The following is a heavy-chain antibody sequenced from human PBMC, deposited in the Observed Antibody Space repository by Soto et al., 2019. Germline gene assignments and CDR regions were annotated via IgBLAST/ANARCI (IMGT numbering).Heavy chain of an antibody. D-gene: IGHD5-12*01. V-gene: IGHV3-33*06. CDR1: GFSFENYA. CDR3: ANLWGDGYNLGQDYNGMDV. CDR2: IWYDGRLQ. Sequence: QVQMVESGGGVVQPGRSLRLSCAASGFSFENYAMHWVRQAPGRGLAWVPIIWYDGRLQYYAAAVKGRFTISRDNSKNTLYLEMNRLRAEDTAVYYCANLWGDGYNLGQDYNGMDVWGQGTTVIVSS. J-gene: IGHJ6*02.